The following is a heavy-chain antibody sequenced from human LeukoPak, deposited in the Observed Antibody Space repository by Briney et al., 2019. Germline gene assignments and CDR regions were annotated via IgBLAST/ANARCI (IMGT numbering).Heavy chain of an antibody. CDR3: ASSSMVLNYYYYYMDV. J-gene: IGHJ6*03. V-gene: IGHV4-30-4*08. CDR1: GGSISSGDYY. D-gene: IGHD3-10*01. Sequence: PSETLSLTCTVSGGSISSGDYYWSWIRQPPGKGLAWIGYIYYSGSTHYNPSLKSRVTISVDTSKNQFSLKLSSVTAADTAVFYCASSSMVLNYYYYYMDVWGKGTTVTVSS. CDR2: IYYSGST.